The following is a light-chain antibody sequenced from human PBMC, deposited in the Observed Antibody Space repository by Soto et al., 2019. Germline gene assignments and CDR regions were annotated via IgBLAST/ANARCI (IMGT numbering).Light chain of an antibody. CDR2: DFT. CDR3: SSYRSGNTPYV. J-gene: IGLJ1*01. CDR1: SCDIADFNF. Sequence: QSVLTQPASVSGSPGQSITISCTATSCDIADFNFVSWYQQRPGQAPQLVIYDFTYRPSGVSLRFSGSKSGNTASLTISGLRAEDEADYFCSSYRSGNTPYVFGLGTKLTVL. V-gene: IGLV2-14*01.